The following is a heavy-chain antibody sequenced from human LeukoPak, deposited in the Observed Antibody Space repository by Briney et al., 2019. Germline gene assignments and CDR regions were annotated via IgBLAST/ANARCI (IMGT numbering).Heavy chain of an antibody. Sequence: PGESLTLTCTATGFSISSYAMSWIRQAPGKGLEWVSTISGSGGSTYYAASVKGRITISRDTSKHTLYMQMNSTTAEDTAVYYCAKIGRGISWSKVGWFDPWRQGTLVTVSS. CDR1: GFSISSYA. V-gene: IGHV3-23*01. J-gene: IGHJ5*02. CDR2: ISGSGGST. D-gene: IGHD6-13*01. CDR3: AKIGRGISWSKVGWFDP.